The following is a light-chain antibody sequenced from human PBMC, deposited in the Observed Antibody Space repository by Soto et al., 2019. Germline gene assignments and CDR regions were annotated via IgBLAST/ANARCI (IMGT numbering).Light chain of an antibody. CDR3: QQRTTWPLT. CDR2: DAS. CDR1: QSINIY. J-gene: IGKJ4*01. Sequence: EIVLTQSPATLSLSPGERATLSCRASQSINIYLGWYQQKPGQAPRLLISDASNRATGVPARFSGSGSGTDFSLTISSLEPEDFAVYYCQQRTTWPLTFGGGTKVDIK. V-gene: IGKV3-11*01.